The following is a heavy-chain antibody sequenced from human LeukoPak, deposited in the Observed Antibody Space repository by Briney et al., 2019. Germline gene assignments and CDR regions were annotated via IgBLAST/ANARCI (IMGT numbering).Heavy chain of an antibody. CDR2: IFSSGST. Sequence: PETPSLTCTVSGGSISTYYWSWIRQSAGKGLEWIGRIFSSGSTNYNPSLKSRVTISVDTSKNQFSLKLSSVTAADTAVYYCARDLPYCGGDCYSGYDAFDIWGQGTMVTVSS. D-gene: IGHD2-21*01. CDR3: ARDLPYCGGDCYSGYDAFDI. J-gene: IGHJ3*02. CDR1: GGSISTYY. V-gene: IGHV4-4*07.